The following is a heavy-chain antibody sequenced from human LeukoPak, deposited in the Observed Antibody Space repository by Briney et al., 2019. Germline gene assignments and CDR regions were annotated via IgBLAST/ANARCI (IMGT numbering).Heavy chain of an antibody. CDR1: GFTFVDYA. J-gene: IGHJ4*02. Sequence: GGSLSLSCAVSGFTFVDYAMHWVRQAPGKGLEWVSGISWNSGSIGYADSVKGRFTISRDNAKNSLYLQMNSLRAEDTALYYCAKDNPYSSSFSFDYWGQGTLVTVSS. D-gene: IGHD6-6*01. CDR3: AKDNPYSSSFSFDY. V-gene: IGHV3-9*01. CDR2: ISWNSGSI.